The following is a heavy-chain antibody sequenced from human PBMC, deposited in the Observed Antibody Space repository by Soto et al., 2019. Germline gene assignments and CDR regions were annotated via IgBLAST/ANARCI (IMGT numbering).Heavy chain of an antibody. CDR2: IIPILGIA. Sequence: QVQLVQSGAEVKKPGSSVKVSCKASGGTFSSYTISWVRQAPGQGLEWMGRIIPILGIANYAQKFQGRVTITADKSTSTAYMELSSLRSEDTAVYYCARGTMVRGAIIPRFDPWGQGTLVTVSS. V-gene: IGHV1-69*02. J-gene: IGHJ5*02. D-gene: IGHD3-10*01. CDR3: ARGTMVRGAIIPRFDP. CDR1: GGTFSSYT.